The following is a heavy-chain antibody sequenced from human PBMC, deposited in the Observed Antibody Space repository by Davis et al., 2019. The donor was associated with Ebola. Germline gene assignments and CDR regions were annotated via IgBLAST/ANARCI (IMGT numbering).Heavy chain of an antibody. D-gene: IGHD2-2*02. Sequence: GESLKISCAASGFTFSSYAMSWVRQAPGKGLEWVSAISGSGGSTYYADSVKGRFTISRDNSKNTLYLQMNSLRAEDTAVYYCAKGFGYCSSTSCYTVPLYYYYGMDVWGQGTTVTVSS. CDR1: GFTFSSYA. V-gene: IGHV3-23*01. J-gene: IGHJ6*02. CDR3: AKGFGYCSSTSCYTVPLYYYYGMDV. CDR2: ISGSGGST.